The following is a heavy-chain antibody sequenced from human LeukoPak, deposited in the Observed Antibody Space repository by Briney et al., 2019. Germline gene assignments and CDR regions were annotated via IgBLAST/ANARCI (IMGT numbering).Heavy chain of an antibody. CDR1: GGTFSSYA. Sequence: SVKVSCKASGGTFSSYAIGWVRQAPGQGLEWMGGIIPIFGTANYAQKFQGRVTITADESTSTAYMELSSLRSDDTAVYYCARVGCSSTSCYGVDSYYYYYMDVWGKGTTVTVSS. D-gene: IGHD2-2*01. CDR2: IIPIFGTA. CDR3: ARVGCSSTSCYGVDSYYYYYMDV. V-gene: IGHV1-69*13. J-gene: IGHJ6*03.